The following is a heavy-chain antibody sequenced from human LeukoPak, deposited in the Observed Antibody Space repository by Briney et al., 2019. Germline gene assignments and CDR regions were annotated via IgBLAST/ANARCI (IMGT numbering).Heavy chain of an antibody. Sequence: GGSLRLSCAASGFTFSSYAMSWVRQAPGKGLEWVSAISGSGGSTYYADSVKGRFTISRDNSKNTLYLQMNSLRAEDTAVYYCANRDIVVVVAATQGYWGQGTLVTVSS. D-gene: IGHD2-15*01. V-gene: IGHV3-23*01. CDR1: GFTFSSYA. CDR3: ANRDIVVVVAATQGY. CDR2: ISGSGGST. J-gene: IGHJ4*02.